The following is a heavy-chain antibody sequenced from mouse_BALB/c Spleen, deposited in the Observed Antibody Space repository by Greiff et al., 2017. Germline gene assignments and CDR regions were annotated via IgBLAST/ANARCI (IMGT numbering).Heavy chain of an antibody. CDR3: ARERNYYGSSFFAY. CDR2: INPSTGYT. CDR1: GYTFTSYW. Sequence: VQLQQSGAELAKPGASVKMSCKASGYTFTSYWMHWVKQRPGQGLEWIGYINPSTGYTEYNQKFKDKATLTADKSSSTAYMQLSSLTSEDSAVYYCARERNYYGSSFFAYWGQGTLVTVSA. J-gene: IGHJ3*01. V-gene: IGHV1-7*01. D-gene: IGHD1-1*01.